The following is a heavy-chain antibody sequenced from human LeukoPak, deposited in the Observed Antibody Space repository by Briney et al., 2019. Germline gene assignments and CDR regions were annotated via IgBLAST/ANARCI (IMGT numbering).Heavy chain of an antibody. Sequence: PSETLSLTCTVSGGSISSSSYYWGWIRQPPGKGLEWVGSIYISGSTYDNPSLKSRVTISIDTSKKQFSLKLSSVTAADTAVYYCAREDTIFGVLKSHAFDIWGQGTMVTVSS. CDR2: IYISGST. V-gene: IGHV4-39*07. CDR1: GGSISSSSYY. J-gene: IGHJ3*02. D-gene: IGHD3-3*01. CDR3: AREDTIFGVLKSHAFDI.